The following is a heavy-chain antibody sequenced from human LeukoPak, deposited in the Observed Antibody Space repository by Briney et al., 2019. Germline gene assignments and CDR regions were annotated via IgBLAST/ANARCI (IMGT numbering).Heavy chain of an antibody. D-gene: IGHD3-9*01. CDR3: ARDGHYDILTGYFQD. CDR2: ITNSGTTI. CDR1: GFTFTDFY. Sequence: PGGSLRLSCAASGFTFTDFYMSWIRQAPGKGLEWVSYITNSGTTIYYADSVKGRFTISRDNAKNSLYLQMNSLRAEDTAVYYCARDGHYDILTGYFQDWGQGTLVTVSS. V-gene: IGHV3-11*01. J-gene: IGHJ1*01.